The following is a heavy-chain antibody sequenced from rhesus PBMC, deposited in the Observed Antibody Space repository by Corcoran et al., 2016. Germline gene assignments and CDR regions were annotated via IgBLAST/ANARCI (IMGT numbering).Heavy chain of an antibody. V-gene: IGHV4-143*01. CDR3: ARRDYDSAHYIDY. D-gene: IGHD3-28*01. CDR2: VHGSTATP. Sequence: QVQLQESGPGLVKPSETLSLTCTVSGGSISGYYYWTWIRQPPGKGLVWIGGVHGSTATPYYSPSLRRRGTISKDSSKTPFSLTLSSVTAADTAVYYCARRDYDSAHYIDYWGQGVLVTVSS. CDR1: GGSISGYYY. J-gene: IGHJ4*01.